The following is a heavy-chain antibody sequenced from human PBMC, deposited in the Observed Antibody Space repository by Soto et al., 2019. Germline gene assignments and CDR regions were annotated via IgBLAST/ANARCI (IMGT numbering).Heavy chain of an antibody. V-gene: IGHV3-23*01. CDR1: GFTFSSYA. CDR3: ATSGFSSGWSPSYFDY. D-gene: IGHD6-19*01. Sequence: EVQLLESGGGLVQPGRSLRLSCAASGFTFSSYAMNWVRQAPGKGLEWVSAMSGTGGSTYYADSVKGRFTLSRDNSKNTLYLQMSSLRVDDTAVFYCATSGFSSGWSPSYFDYWGQGTLVTVSS. CDR2: MSGTGGST. J-gene: IGHJ4*02.